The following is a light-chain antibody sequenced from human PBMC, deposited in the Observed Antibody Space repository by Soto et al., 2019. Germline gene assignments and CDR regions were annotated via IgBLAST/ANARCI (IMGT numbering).Light chain of an antibody. Sequence: QSVLTQPASVSGSPGQSITISCTGTSSDDGSYNLVSWYQLYPGKAPKLMIYEDDERPSGVSNRFSGSKSGNTASLTISGLQAEDEADYYCYSYAGRSTSVFGGGTKLTVL. V-gene: IGLV2-23*01. CDR2: EDD. CDR3: YSYAGRSTSV. J-gene: IGLJ2*01. CDR1: SSDDGSYNL.